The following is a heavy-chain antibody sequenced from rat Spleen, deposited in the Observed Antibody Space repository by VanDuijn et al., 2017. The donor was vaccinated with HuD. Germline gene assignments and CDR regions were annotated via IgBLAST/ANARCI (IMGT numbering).Heavy chain of an antibody. D-gene: IGHD1-10*01. V-gene: IGHV5-29*01. CDR1: GFTFSKYH. J-gene: IGHJ1*01. CDR2: ISDDGSTT. CDR3: AKGGYNNYWYFDF. Sequence: EVQLVESGGGLVQPGRSLKLSCAASGFTFSKYHMAWVRQAPTKGLEWVATISDDGSTTYYRDSVKGRFTISRDNAKSTLYLQMDSLRSEDTATYYCAKGGYNNYWYFDFWGPGTMVAVSS.